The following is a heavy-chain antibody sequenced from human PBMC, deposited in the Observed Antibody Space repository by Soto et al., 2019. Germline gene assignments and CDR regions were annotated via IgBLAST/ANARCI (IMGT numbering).Heavy chain of an antibody. D-gene: IGHD3-16*01. CDR3: AGPCNGCMGVDGMDV. CDR1: GYSFISYW. Sequence: PGESLKISCKGSGYSFISYWISWVRQMPGKGLEWMGRIDPSDSYTDYSPSFQGHVTISADRSTNTIYLQWSSLKASDTAMYYCAGPCNGCMGVDGMDVWGQGTTVTVSS. J-gene: IGHJ6*02. CDR2: IDPSDSYT. V-gene: IGHV5-10-1*01.